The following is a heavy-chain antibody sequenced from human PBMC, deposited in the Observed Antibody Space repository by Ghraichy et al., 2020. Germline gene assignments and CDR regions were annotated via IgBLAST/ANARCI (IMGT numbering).Heavy chain of an antibody. V-gene: IGHV1-45*01. Sequence: SVKVSCKASGYIFTYRYLHWVRQAPGQALEWLGWITFYNGNTKYAQKFKDRVTITRESSLSTIYMELRDLRSEDTAVYYCARGPRYASGRDEEAFDSWGQVTMVTVSS. CDR3: ARGPRYASGRDEEAFDS. J-gene: IGHJ3*01. CDR1: GYIFTYRY. CDR2: ITFYNGNT. D-gene: IGHD2-2*01.